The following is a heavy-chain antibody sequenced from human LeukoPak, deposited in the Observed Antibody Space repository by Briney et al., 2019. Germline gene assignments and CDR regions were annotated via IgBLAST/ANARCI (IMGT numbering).Heavy chain of an antibody. J-gene: IGHJ4*02. CDR1: RFTFSSYE. Sequence: PGGSLRLSCAASRFTFSSYEMNWVRQAPGKGREWVSYISSSGSTIYYADSVKVRFTISRDNAKNSLYLQMNRTSATDTAVSFCARVWWELQGGHFDHWGQGTLVTVSS. V-gene: IGHV3-48*03. CDR2: ISSSGSTI. CDR3: ARVWWELQGGHFDH. D-gene: IGHD1-26*01.